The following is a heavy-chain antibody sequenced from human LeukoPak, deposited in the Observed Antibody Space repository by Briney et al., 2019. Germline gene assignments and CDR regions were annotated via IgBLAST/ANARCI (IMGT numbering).Heavy chain of an antibody. D-gene: IGHD1-26*01. CDR3: AKVGGTLGYSGSYGAFDI. CDR2: ISGSGGST. CDR1: GFTFSSYA. Sequence: PGGSLRLSCAASGFTFSSYAMSWVRQAPGKGLEWVSAISGSGGSTYYADSVKGRFTISRDNSKNTLYLHMNSLRAEDTAVYYCAKVGGTLGYSGSYGAFDIWGQGTMVTVSS. V-gene: IGHV3-23*01. J-gene: IGHJ3*02.